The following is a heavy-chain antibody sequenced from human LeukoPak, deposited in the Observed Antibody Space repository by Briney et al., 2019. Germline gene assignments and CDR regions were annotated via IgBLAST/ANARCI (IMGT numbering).Heavy chain of an antibody. Sequence: SETLSLACTVSGGSISSYCWSWIRQPPGKGLEWIGYIYYSGSTNYNPSLKSRVTISVDTSKNQFSLKLSSVTAADTAVYYCARHRGVNVEPLDYWGQGTLVTVSS. CDR2: IYYSGST. J-gene: IGHJ4*02. D-gene: IGHD3-16*02. CDR1: GGSISSYC. V-gene: IGHV4-59*08. CDR3: ARHRGVNVEPLDY.